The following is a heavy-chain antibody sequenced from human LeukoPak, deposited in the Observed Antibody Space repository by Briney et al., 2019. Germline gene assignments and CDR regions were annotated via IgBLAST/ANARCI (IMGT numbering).Heavy chain of an antibody. CDR2: IYYSGST. CDR1: GGSISSYY. D-gene: IGHD3-10*01. J-gene: IGHJ4*02. V-gene: IGHV4-59*08. CDR3: ARAEGIDY. Sequence: SPETLSLTCTVSGGSISSYYWSWIRQPPGKGLEWIGYIYYSGSTNYNPSLKSRVTISVDTSKNQFSLKLSSVTAADTAVYYCARAEGIDYWGQGTLVTVSS.